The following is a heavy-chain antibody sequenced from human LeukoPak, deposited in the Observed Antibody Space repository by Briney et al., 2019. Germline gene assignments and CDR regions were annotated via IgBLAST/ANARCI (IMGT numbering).Heavy chain of an antibody. CDR2: IYYSGTT. Sequence: PGGSLTLSCAASGFTVSYNYINWVRQAPGKGLEWVSVIYYSGTTYYADSVKGRFTISKDNSKNTVYLEMNSLRAEDTAVYYCARSYSSESSGWHRPVDCWGQGTLVTVSS. J-gene: IGHJ4*02. V-gene: IGHV3-53*01. CDR1: GFTVSYNY. CDR3: ARSYSSESSGWHRPVDC. D-gene: IGHD3-22*01.